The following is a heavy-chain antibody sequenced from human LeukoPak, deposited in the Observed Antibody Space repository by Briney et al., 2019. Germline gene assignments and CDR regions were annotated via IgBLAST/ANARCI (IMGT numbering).Heavy chain of an antibody. V-gene: IGHV3-23*01. D-gene: IGHD2-21*02. CDR3: AKGIKGSYCNGDCYLTYYYYGLDV. CDR1: GFPFSSYW. J-gene: IGHJ6*02. Sequence: QAGGSLRLSCVASGFPFSSYWMTWVRQAPGKGLEWVSIIGAGGSKTYHADSVKGRFTISRDNSKNTLYLQMNSLRAEDTAVYYCAKGIKGSYCNGDCYLTYYYYGLDVWGQGTTVTVSS. CDR2: IGAGGSKT.